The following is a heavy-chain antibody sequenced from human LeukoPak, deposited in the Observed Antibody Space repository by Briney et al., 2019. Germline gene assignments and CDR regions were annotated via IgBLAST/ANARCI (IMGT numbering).Heavy chain of an antibody. Sequence: ASVKVSCKASGYTFTSYAMHWVRQAPGQRLEWMGWINAGNGNTKYSQKFQGRVTITRDTSASTAHMELSSLRSEDTAVYYCARDGRSSTSPYWFDPWGQGTLVTVSS. D-gene: IGHD2-2*01. CDR1: GYTFTSYA. CDR3: ARDGRSSTSPYWFDP. CDR2: INAGNGNT. J-gene: IGHJ5*02. V-gene: IGHV1-3*01.